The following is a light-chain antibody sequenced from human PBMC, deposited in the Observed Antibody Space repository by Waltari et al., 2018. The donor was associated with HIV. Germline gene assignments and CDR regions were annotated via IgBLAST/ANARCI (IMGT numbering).Light chain of an antibody. CDR2: EVT. Sequence: HSALTQPASVSGSPGQSITISCTGTSNNIGNYNLVSWYQHHPGKGPQLIIYEVTKRPSGISVRFSGSRSGNAASLTISGLQAEDEADYYCCSYADSSTFDVIFGGGTKLTVL. CDR3: CSYADSSTFDVI. J-gene: IGLJ2*01. V-gene: IGLV2-23*02. CDR1: SNNIGNYNL.